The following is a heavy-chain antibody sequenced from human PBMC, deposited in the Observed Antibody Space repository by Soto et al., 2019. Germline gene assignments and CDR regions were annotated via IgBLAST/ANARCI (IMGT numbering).Heavy chain of an antibody. V-gene: IGHV3-66*01. CDR1: GFTVTSNY. CDR3: ARDWAYSTTQEFDS. Sequence: EVQLVESGGGLVRPGGSLRLSCAASGFTVTSNYMSWVRQAPGKGLEWVSVIYSGGGTYYADSVKGRFTISRDNSKNTLYLQINSLRVEDTAVYYCARDWAYSTTQEFDSWGQGTLVTVSS. D-gene: IGHD5-12*01. CDR2: IYSGGGT. J-gene: IGHJ4*02.